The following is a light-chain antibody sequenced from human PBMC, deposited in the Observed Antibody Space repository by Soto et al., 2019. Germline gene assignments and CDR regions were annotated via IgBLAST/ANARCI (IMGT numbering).Light chain of an antibody. CDR2: EVT. J-gene: IGLJ1*01. CDR1: SSDVGAYNY. V-gene: IGLV2-8*01. Sequence: QSVLSQPPSASWSLGQSVTISGTGTSSDVGAYNYVSWYQQHPGKAPKLMIYEVTRRPSGVPDRFSGSKSGNTASLNVSGLQAEDEADYYCCSYADNTDYVFGTGTKVTVL. CDR3: CSYADNTDYV.